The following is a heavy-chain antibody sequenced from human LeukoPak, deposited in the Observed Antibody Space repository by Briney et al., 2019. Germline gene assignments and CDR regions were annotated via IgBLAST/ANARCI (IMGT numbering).Heavy chain of an antibody. V-gene: IGHV3-11*01. D-gene: IGHD1-26*01. CDR2: ISSSGSTI. Sequence: GGSLGLSCAAPGFTFSDYYMSWIRQAPGKGLEWVSYISSSGSTIYYADSVKGRFTISRDNAKNSLYLQMNSLRAEDTAVYYCARWGATTGTSLDYWGQGTLVTVSS. J-gene: IGHJ4*02. CDR3: ARWGATTGTSLDY. CDR1: GFTFSDYY.